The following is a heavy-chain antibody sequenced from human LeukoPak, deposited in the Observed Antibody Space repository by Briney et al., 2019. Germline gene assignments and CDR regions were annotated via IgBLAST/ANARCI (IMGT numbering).Heavy chain of an antibody. V-gene: IGHV3-23*01. J-gene: IGHJ3*02. CDR3: VKDRTYSGTYQGAFDI. CDR1: RFTFSSFA. Sequence: GGSLRLSCRASRFTFSSFAMRWVRQTPEKGLERVSVISVSCFTTDYADAVEGRFTTSRENSEDTLYLQMDTLRAEDTDIYYCVKDRTYSGTYQGAFDIWGQGTMVTVSS. D-gene: IGHD1-26*01. CDR2: ISVSCFTT.